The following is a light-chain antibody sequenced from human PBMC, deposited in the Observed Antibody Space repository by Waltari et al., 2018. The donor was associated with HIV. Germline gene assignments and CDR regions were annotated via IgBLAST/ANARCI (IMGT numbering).Light chain of an antibody. Sequence: QSALTQPRSVSGSPGQSVTISCTGPSSDVGAYTSVSWYQQHPGKAPKFIIYDVSKRPSGVPNRFSGSKSGNTASLTISGLQAEDEADYYCCSYAGTSTYWVFGGGTKLTVL. CDR3: CSYAGTSTYWV. CDR1: SSDVGAYTS. CDR2: DVS. J-gene: IGLJ3*02. V-gene: IGLV2-11*01.